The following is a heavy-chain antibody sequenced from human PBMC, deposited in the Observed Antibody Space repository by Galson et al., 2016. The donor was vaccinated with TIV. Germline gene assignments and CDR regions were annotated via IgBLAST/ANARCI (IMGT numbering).Heavy chain of an antibody. CDR1: GFTISDYW. CDR2: ISYDRSNK. CDR3: ARDRIGYFSFDG. D-gene: IGHD2-21*01. Sequence: SLRLSCAASGFTISDYWMNWVRQAPGKGLDWVALISYDRSNKDYADSVKGRFTISRDNSKNTLYLEMNSLRAEDTAVYYCARDRIGYFSFDGWGQGTLVTVSS. V-gene: IGHV3-30-3*01. J-gene: IGHJ4*02.